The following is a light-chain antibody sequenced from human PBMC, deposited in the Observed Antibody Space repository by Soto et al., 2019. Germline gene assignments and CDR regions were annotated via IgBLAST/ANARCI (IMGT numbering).Light chain of an antibody. CDR1: SSDVGGYNY. Sequence: QSVLTQPPSASGSPGQSVTISCTGTSSDVGGYNYVSWYQQHPGKAPKLMIYEVSKRPSGVPDRFSGSKSGNTASLTVSGLQAEDEADYYCSSYASSNNLLSIGSGTKVTVL. CDR3: SSYASSNNLLS. V-gene: IGLV2-8*01. CDR2: EVS. J-gene: IGLJ1*01.